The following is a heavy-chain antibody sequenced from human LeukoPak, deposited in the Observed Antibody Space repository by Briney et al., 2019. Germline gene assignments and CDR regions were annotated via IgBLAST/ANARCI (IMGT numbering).Heavy chain of an antibody. CDR1: GFSFTSYW. D-gene: IGHD6-13*01. J-gene: IGHJ3*02. CDR2: IDPSDSST. CDR3: ARQRGVGTFDM. Sequence: GESLRIPCKGSGFSFTSYWISWVRQMPGKGLEWMGRIDPSDSSTNYSPSFQGHVTISADKSIITASLQWSSLKASDTAMYYCARQRGVGTFDMWGQGTMVTVSS. V-gene: IGHV5-10-1*01.